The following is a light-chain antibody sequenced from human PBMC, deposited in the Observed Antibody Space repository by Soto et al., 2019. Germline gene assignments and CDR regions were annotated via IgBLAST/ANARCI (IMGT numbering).Light chain of an antibody. Sequence: QSALTQPRSVSGSPGQSVTISCTGTNSDVGGYNYVSWYQQYPGKAPKLMISGVSERPSGVPDRFSGSKSGNTASLTISGLQAEDEAAYYCCSYVDTDTLVFGGGTTLTVL. J-gene: IGLJ3*02. V-gene: IGLV2-11*01. CDR3: CSYVDTDTLV. CDR2: GVS. CDR1: NSDVGGYNY.